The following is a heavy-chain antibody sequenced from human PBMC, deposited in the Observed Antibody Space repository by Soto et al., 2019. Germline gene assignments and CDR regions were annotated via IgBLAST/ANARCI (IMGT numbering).Heavy chain of an antibody. J-gene: IGHJ4*02. CDR2: IHHSGNT. CDR3: ARQVVVTSYYFDY. V-gene: IGHV4-30-2*01. CDR1: GDFMNSADHS. Sequence: LSLTCAVSGDFMNSADHSWAWIRQPPGKGLEWIGYIHHSGNTYSNPALRSRLTMSVDRSKNQFSLKLTSVTATDTAIYYCARQVVVTSYYFDYWGPGTLVTVSS. D-gene: IGHD3-22*01.